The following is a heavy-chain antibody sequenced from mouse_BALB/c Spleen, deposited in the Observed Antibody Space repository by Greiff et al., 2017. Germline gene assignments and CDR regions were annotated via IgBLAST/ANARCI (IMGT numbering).Heavy chain of an antibody. D-gene: IGHD1-1*01. Sequence: EVQGVESGGGLVKPGGSLKLSCAASGFTFSDYYMYWVRQTPEKRLGWVATISDGGSYTYYPDSVKGRFTISRDNAKNNLYLQMSSLKSEDTAMYYCARDQDYGSSYRFAYWGQGTLVTVSA. CDR3: ARDQDYGSSYRFAY. CDR2: ISDGGSYT. J-gene: IGHJ3*01. CDR1: GFTFSDYY. V-gene: IGHV5-4*02.